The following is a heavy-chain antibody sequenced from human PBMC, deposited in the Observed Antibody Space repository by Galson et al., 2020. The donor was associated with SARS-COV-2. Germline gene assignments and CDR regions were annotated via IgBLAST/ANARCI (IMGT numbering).Heavy chain of an antibody. CDR1: GFTFSSYA. D-gene: IGHD6-19*01. CDR3: AKDGAVAGYQDANWFDP. V-gene: IGHV3-30*04. CDR2: ISYDGSNK. Sequence: QLGESLKISCAASGFTFSSYAMHWVRQAPGKGLEWVAVISYDGSNKYYADSVKGRFTISRDNDKNSLYLQMNSLRAEDTALYYCAKDGAVAGYQDANWFDPWGQGTLVTVSS. J-gene: IGHJ5*02.